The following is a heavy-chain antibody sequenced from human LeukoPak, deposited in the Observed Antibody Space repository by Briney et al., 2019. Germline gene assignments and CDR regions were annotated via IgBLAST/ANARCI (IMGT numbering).Heavy chain of an antibody. D-gene: IGHD3-10*01. CDR1: GGSISSSSYY. CDR2: IYYSGST. CDR3: ARDPGWFGDDYFDY. J-gene: IGHJ4*02. V-gene: IGHV4-39*02. Sequence: SETLSLTCTVSGGSISSSSYYWGWLRQPPGKGLEWIGSIYYSGSTYYNPSLKSRVTISVDTSKNQFSLKLSSVTAADTAVYYCARDPGWFGDDYFDYWGQGTLVTVSS.